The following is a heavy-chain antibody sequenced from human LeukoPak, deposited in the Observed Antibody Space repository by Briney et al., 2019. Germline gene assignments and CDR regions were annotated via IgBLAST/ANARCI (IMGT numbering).Heavy chain of an antibody. V-gene: IGHV3-49*04. CDR2: IRSKAYGGTT. D-gene: IGHD3-9*01. CDR3: TRATGLRYFDWAIYYYYMDV. J-gene: IGHJ6*03. CDR1: GFTFVDYA. Sequence: GGSLRLSCTASGFTFVDYAMSWVRQAPGGGLEWVGFIRSKAYGGTTEYAASVKGRFTISRDDSKSIAYLQMNSLKTEDTAVYYCTRATGLRYFDWAIYYYYMDVWGKGTTVTTSS.